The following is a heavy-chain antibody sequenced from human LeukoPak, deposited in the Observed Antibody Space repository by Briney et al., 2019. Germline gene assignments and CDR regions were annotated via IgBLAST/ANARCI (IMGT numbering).Heavy chain of an antibody. CDR2: IDWDDDK. J-gene: IGHJ3*02. CDR3: ARSTVTKTSPSAFDI. CDR1: GFSLSTSGMC. D-gene: IGHD4-17*01. Sequence: SGPTLVNPTQTLTLTCTFSGFSLSTSGMCVSWIRQPPGKALEWLARIDWDDDKYYSTSLKTRLTISKDTSKNQVVLTMTNMDPVDTATYYCARSTVTKTSPSAFDIWGQGTMVTVSS. V-gene: IGHV2-70*11.